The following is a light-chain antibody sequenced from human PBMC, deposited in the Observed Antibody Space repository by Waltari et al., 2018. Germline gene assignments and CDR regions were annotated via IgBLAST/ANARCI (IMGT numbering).Light chain of an antibody. CDR2: GQD. J-gene: IGLJ2*01. CDR3: LSRDTSSTRL. CDR1: SLRRSY. Sequence: SSELTQDPAVSVALGQTVRIPCQGDSLRRSYASWYQQRPGHAPILVLYGQDNRPSGIPDRFSGSTSGNTASLTITGAQAEDEADYYCLSRDTSSTRLFGGGTRLTV. V-gene: IGLV3-19*01.